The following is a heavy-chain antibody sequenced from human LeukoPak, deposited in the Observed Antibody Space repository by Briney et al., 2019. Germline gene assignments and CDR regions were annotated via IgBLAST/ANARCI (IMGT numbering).Heavy chain of an antibody. CDR3: AKNRLALNN. J-gene: IGHJ4*02. CDR2: IKQDGSEK. Sequence: PGGSLRLSCAASGFTFSSYAMHWVRQAPGKGLEWVANIKQDGSEKYYVDSVKGRFTISRDNAKNSLYLQMNSLRVEDTAVYYCAKNRLALNNWGQGTLVTVSS. CDR1: GFTFSSYA. V-gene: IGHV3-7*03.